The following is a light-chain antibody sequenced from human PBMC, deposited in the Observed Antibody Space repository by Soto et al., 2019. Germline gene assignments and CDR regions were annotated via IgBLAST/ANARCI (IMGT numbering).Light chain of an antibody. CDR2: AAS. Sequence: TPYPSSRSASPGDRGTITGRASQGISSYLAWYQQQPGKCPKLLIYAASTLQSGVPSRFSGSGSGTDFTLTISRLEPEDFAVYYCQQAGRSLRTFGQGTKVDI. CDR3: QQAGRSLRT. J-gene: IGKJ1*01. V-gene: IGKV1-8*01. CDR1: QGISSY.